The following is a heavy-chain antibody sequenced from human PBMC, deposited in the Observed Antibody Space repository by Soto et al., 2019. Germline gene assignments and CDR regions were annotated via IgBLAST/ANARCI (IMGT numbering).Heavy chain of an antibody. D-gene: IGHD5-12*01. Sequence: QVQMVESGGGVVQPGRSLTLSCAASGFTFSRYATHWVPQAPGKGLEWVAVISYDGSNKYYADSVRGRFTISRDDSKNTLYLQMNSLRAEDTAVYYCARGIEMATIRAFDYWGQGTLVTVSS. V-gene: IGHV3-30-3*01. CDR1: GFTFSRYA. CDR3: ARGIEMATIRAFDY. J-gene: IGHJ4*02. CDR2: ISYDGSNK.